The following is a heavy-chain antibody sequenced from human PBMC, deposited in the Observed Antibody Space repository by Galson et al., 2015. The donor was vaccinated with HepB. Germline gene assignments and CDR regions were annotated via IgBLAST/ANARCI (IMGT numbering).Heavy chain of an antibody. CDR1: GGSISSYY. CDR2: IYYSGST. V-gene: IGHV4-59*08. Sequence: ETLSLTCTVSGGSISSYYWSWIRQPPGKGLEWIGYIYYSGSTNYNPSLKSRVTISVDTSKNQFSLKLSSVTAADTAVYYCARHRTGARAYFDLWGRGTLVTVSS. CDR3: ARHRTGARAYFDL. J-gene: IGHJ2*01. D-gene: IGHD7-27*01.